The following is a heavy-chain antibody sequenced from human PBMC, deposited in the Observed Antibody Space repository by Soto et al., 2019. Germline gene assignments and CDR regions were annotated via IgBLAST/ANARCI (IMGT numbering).Heavy chain of an antibody. CDR3: AKIPISSAWLDFDY. Sequence: EVQLLESGGGLVQPGGSLRLSCAASGFTFSTYAMSWVRQAPGKGLEWVSGISGTGGTYYADSVKGRFTISRDNSKNTLYLQMNSLRAEDTAVYYCAKIPISSAWLDFDYWGQGTLVTVSS. J-gene: IGHJ4*02. V-gene: IGHV3-23*01. CDR1: GFTFSTYA. CDR2: ISGTGGT. D-gene: IGHD6-19*01.